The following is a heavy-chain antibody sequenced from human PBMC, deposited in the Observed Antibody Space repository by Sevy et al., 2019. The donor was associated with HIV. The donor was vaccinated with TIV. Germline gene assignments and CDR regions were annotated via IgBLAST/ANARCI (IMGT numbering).Heavy chain of an antibody. CDR2: IKSKTDGGTT. CDR3: TTGYSGYDDHDY. Sequence: GGSLRLSCAASGFTFSNAWMSWVRQAPGKGLEWVGRIKSKTDGGTTDYAAPVKGRFTISRDDSKNTLYLQMNSLKTEDTAGYYCTTGYSGYDDHDYWGQGTLVTVSS. CDR1: GFTFSNAW. D-gene: IGHD5-12*01. V-gene: IGHV3-15*01. J-gene: IGHJ4*02.